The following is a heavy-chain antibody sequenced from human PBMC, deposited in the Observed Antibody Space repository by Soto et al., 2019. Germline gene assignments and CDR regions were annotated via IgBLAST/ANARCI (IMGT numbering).Heavy chain of an antibody. Sequence: QVQLQESGPGLVKPSQTLSLTCTVSGGSISSGGYYWSWIRQHPGKGLEWIGYIYYSGSTYYNPSLRSRVTISVETSKDQFSLKLSYVAAADTAVYYWARDGRMVTFGGVIVQGGGMDVWGQGTTVTVSS. V-gene: IGHV4-31*03. J-gene: IGHJ6*02. CDR1: GGSISSGGYY. CDR3: ARDGRMVTFGGVIVQGGGMDV. CDR2: IYYSGST. D-gene: IGHD3-16*02.